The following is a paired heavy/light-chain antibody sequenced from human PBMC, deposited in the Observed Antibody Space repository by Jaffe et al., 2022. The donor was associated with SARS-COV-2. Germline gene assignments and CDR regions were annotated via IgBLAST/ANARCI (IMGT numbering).Light chain of an antibody. CDR2: STS. V-gene: IGLV7-43*01. J-gene: IGLJ3*02. CDR1: TGAVTSGYY. Sequence: QTVVTQEPSLTVSPGGTVTLTCASSTGAVTSGYYPNWFQQKPGQAPRALIYSTSNKHSWTPARFSGSLLGGKAALTLSGVQPEDEAEYYCLLYYGGARVFGGGTKLTVL. CDR3: LLYYGGARV.
Heavy chain of an antibody. CDR3: ARDDANYYGSGSYGMDV. V-gene: IGHV4-4*07. CDR2: IYTSGST. D-gene: IGHD3-10*01. Sequence: QVQLQESGPGLVKPSETLSLTCTVSGGSISSYYWSWIRQPAGKGLEWIGRIYTSGSTNYNPSLKSRVTMSVDTSKNQFSLKLSSVTAADTAVYYCARDDANYYGSGSYGMDVWGQGTTVTVSS. CDR1: GGSISSYY. J-gene: IGHJ6*02.